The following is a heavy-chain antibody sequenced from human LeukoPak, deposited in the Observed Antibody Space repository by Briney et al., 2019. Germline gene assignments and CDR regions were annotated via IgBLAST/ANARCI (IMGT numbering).Heavy chain of an antibody. CDR2: ISYDGSNK. V-gene: IGHV3-30*18. D-gene: IGHD6-19*01. J-gene: IGHJ4*02. CDR3: AKDPPSPPLYSSGWYGHY. CDR1: GFTFSSYG. Sequence: AGGSLRLSCAASGFTFSSYGMHWVRQAPGKGLEWVAVISYDGSNKYYADSVKGRFTISRDNSKNTLYLQMNSLRAEDTAVYYCAKDPPSPPLYSSGWYGHYWGQGTLVTVSS.